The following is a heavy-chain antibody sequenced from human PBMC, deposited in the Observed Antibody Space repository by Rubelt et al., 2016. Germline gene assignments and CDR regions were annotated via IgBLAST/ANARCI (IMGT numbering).Heavy chain of an antibody. J-gene: IGHJ4*02. V-gene: IGHV3-33*01. Sequence: GRSLRLSCAASGFTFSNYGMHWVRQAPGKGLEWVAIIWYDGGNKYYADSVKGRFTISRDNSKNTLYLQMSGLRGEDTAVYYCARDAAIGVFDYWGQGTLVTVSS. CDR2: IWYDGGNK. D-gene: IGHD3-16*01. CDR1: GFTFSNYG. CDR3: ARDAAIGVFDY.